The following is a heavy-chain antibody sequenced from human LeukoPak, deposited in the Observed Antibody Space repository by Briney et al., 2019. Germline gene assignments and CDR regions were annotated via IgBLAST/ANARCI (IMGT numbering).Heavy chain of an antibody. D-gene: IGHD2-15*01. Sequence: SETLSLTCTVSGGSIRSYYWSWIRQPPGKGLEWIGSIYYSGSTYYNPSLKSRVTISVDTSKNQFSLKLSSVTAADTAVYYCARDRYCSGGSCYSSNHYYYYMDVWGKGTTVTVSS. V-gene: IGHV4-59*01. CDR2: IYYSGST. CDR3: ARDRYCSGGSCYSSNHYYYYMDV. CDR1: GGSIRSYY. J-gene: IGHJ6*03.